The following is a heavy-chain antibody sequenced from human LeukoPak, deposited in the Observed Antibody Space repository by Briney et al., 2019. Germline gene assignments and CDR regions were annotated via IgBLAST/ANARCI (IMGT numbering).Heavy chain of an antibody. Sequence: GASVKVSCKASGYTFTSYDINWVRQATGQGLEWMGWMNPNSGNTGYAQKFQGRVTMTRNTSISTAYMELSSLRSEDTAVYYCARGRTGHDFWSGYYHYYYYGMDVWGQGTTVTVSS. J-gene: IGHJ6*02. CDR2: MNPNSGNT. V-gene: IGHV1-8*01. CDR1: GYTFTSYD. D-gene: IGHD3-3*01. CDR3: ARGRTGHDFWSGYYHYYYYGMDV.